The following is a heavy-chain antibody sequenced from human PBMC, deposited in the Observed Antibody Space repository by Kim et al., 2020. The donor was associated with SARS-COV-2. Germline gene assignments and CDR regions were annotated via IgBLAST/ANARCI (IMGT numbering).Heavy chain of an antibody. Sequence: SETLSLTCTVSGGSISSYHWSWILQPPGKGLEWSGHINYSGGWNYSPPLKSRVSIIVDTSKNQYSLRLSSVTAAAAAVDFCAGVATVCRGDWYCFDWWG. D-gene: IGHD2-21*02. CDR3: AGVATVCRGDWYCFDW. V-gene: IGHV4-59*12. J-gene: IGHJ5*01. CDR2: INYSGGW. CDR1: GGSISSYH.